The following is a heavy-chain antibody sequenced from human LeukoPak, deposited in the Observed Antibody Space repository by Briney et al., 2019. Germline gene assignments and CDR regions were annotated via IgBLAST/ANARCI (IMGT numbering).Heavy chain of an antibody. V-gene: IGHV1-18*01. CDR1: GYTFTSYD. J-gene: IGHJ4*02. CDR2: IGAFNGNT. Sequence: GASMKVSCKASGYTFTSYDIVWVRQAPGQGLEWMGWIGAFNGNTNNAQKVQGRVTMTTDTSTSTAYMELRSLTSDDTAMYYCARVYSSAFDHWGQGTLVTVSS. CDR3: ARVYSSAFDH. D-gene: IGHD3-10*01.